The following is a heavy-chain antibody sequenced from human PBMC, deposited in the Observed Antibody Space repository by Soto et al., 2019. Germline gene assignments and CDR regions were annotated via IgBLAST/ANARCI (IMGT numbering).Heavy chain of an antibody. Sequence: QLQLQESGPGLVKPSETLSLTCTVSGDSITSSSYHWGWIRQPPGKGLEWIGSIYYSGTTFYNPSLKSRVTISVDTSKNHFSLKLSSVTAADTVIYYRVRLVKGGNSYGYIDNWGQGTLVTVSS. CDR2: IYYSGTT. CDR1: GDSITSSSYH. D-gene: IGHD5-18*01. J-gene: IGHJ4*02. CDR3: VRLVKGGNSYGYIDN. V-gene: IGHV4-39*02.